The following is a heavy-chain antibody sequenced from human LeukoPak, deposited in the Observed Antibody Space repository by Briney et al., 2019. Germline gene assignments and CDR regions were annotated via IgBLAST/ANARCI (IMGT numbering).Heavy chain of an antibody. Sequence: SETLPLTCTVSGGSISSSSYYWGWLRQPPGTGLEWIGSIYYSGSTYYTPSLKSRVTISVDTSKNQFSLKLNSVTAADTAVYYCARGYYDSSGYYQSPIFDYWGQGTLVTVSS. D-gene: IGHD3-22*01. CDR3: ARGYYDSSGYYQSPIFDY. V-gene: IGHV4-39*07. CDR1: GGSISSSSYY. CDR2: IYYSGST. J-gene: IGHJ4*02.